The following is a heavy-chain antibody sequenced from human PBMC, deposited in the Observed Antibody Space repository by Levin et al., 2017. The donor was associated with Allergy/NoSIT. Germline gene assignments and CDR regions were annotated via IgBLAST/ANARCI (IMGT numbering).Heavy chain of an antibody. D-gene: IGHD1-7*01. CDR3: ARTNWNYGFGAFDI. CDR1: GFTFSSYS. V-gene: IGHV3-48*01. J-gene: IGHJ3*02. CDR2: ISSSSSTI. Sequence: GGSLRLSCAASGFTFSSYSMNWVRQAPGKGLEWVSYISSSSSTIYYADSVKGRFTISRDNAKNSLYLQMNSLRAEDTAVYYCARTNWNYGFGAFDIWGQGTMVTVSS.